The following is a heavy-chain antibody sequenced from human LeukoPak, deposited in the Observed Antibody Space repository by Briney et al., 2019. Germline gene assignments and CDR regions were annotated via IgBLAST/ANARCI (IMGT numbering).Heavy chain of an antibody. CDR1: GYTLTSYG. Sequence: GASVKVSCKASGYTLTSYGISWVRQAPGQGLEWMGWISAYNGNTNYAQKLQGRVTMTTDTSTSTAYMELRSLRSDDTAVYYCARDIVVVVAAVWSEIDYWGQGTLVTVSS. D-gene: IGHD2-15*01. V-gene: IGHV1-18*04. CDR2: ISAYNGNT. J-gene: IGHJ4*02. CDR3: ARDIVVVVAAVWSEIDY.